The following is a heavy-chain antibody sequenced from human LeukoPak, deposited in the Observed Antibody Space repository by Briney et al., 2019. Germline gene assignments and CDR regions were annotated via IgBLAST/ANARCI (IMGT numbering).Heavy chain of an antibody. D-gene: IGHD1-26*01. CDR3: ARDKIVGATNFDY. Sequence: GGSLRLSCAASGFSFSNYWMSWVRQVPGKGLEWVANIKQDGSEKYCVDSVKGRFTISRDNAKNSLYLQMNSLRAEDTAIYYCARDKIVGATNFDYWGQETLVTVSS. J-gene: IGHJ4*02. CDR1: GFSFSNYW. V-gene: IGHV3-7*03. CDR2: IKQDGSEK.